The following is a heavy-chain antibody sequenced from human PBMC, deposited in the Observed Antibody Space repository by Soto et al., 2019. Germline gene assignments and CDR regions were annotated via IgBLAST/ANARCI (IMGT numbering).Heavy chain of an antibody. J-gene: IGHJ5*02. D-gene: IGHD3-22*01. CDR2: IIPILGIA. CDR3: ADSSGKHWFDP. CDR1: GGTFSSYT. V-gene: IGHV1-69*02. Sequence: QVQLVQSGAEVKKPGSSVKVSCKASGGTFSSYTISWVRQAPGQGLEWMGRIIPILGIANYAQKFQGRVTXTXAKSTSTAYMELSSLRSEDTAVYYCADSSGKHWFDPWGQGTLVTVSS.